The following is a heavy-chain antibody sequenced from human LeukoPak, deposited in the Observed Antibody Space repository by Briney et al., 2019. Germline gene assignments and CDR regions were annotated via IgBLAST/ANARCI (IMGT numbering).Heavy chain of an antibody. CDR3: ARGCGDGYYFDY. J-gene: IGHJ4*02. Sequence: SETLSLTCAVYGGSFSGYYWSWIRQPPGKGLEWIGEINHSGSTNYNPSLKSRVTISVDTSKNQFSLKLSSVTAADTAVYYCARGCGDGYYFDYWGQGTLVTVSS. CDR1: GGSFSGYY. CDR2: INHSGST. V-gene: IGHV4-34*01. D-gene: IGHD5-24*01.